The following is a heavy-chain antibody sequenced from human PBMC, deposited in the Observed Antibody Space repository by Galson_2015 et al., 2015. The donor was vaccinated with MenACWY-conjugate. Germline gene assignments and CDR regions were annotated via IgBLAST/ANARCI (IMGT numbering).Heavy chain of an antibody. CDR1: GYTFTSYG. Sequence: SVKVSCKASGYTFTSYGISWVRQAPGQGLEWMGWISAYNGNTNYAQKLQGRVTMTTDTSTSTAYMELRSLRSDDTAVYYCARDGYYDSSGYYYDAFDIWGQGTMVTVSS. J-gene: IGHJ3*02. CDR2: ISAYNGNT. V-gene: IGHV1-18*01. CDR3: ARDGYYDSSGYYYDAFDI. D-gene: IGHD3-22*01.